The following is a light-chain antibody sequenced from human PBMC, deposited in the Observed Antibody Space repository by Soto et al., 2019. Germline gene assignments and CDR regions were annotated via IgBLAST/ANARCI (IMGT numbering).Light chain of an antibody. CDR3: QQYNNWPFS. Sequence: EIVLTQSPGALSVSPGDRATLSCRAAQGVTTNFAWYQQKSGQSPRLLIYDVSNRATGVPARFSGSGSETDFTLTISGLRSEDSAVYFCQQYNNWPFSFGQGTTVDIK. CDR2: DVS. J-gene: IGKJ1*01. V-gene: IGKV3-15*01. CDR1: QGVTTN.